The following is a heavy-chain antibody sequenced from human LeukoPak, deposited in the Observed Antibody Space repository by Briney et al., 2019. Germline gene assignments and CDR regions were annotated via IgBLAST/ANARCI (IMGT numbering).Heavy chain of an antibody. Sequence: GGSLRLSCAASGFTFSSYWMSWVRQAPGKGLEWVANIKQDGSEKYYVDSVKGRFTISRDNAKNSLYLQMNSLRAEDTAVYYCARVRDILTGGFDYWGQGTLVTVSS. J-gene: IGHJ4*02. D-gene: IGHD3-9*01. CDR3: ARVRDILTGGFDY. CDR1: GFTFSSYW. CDR2: IKQDGSEK. V-gene: IGHV3-7*01.